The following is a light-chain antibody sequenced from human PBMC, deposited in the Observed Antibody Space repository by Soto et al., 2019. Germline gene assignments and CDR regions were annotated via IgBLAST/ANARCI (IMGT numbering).Light chain of an antibody. J-gene: IGKJ1*01. CDR3: QQHYSYSRA. Sequence: EIQMTQSPSNLSASVGDRVTLTCRTSQSIGGRLAWYQQKPGQAPKLLIYDASTLGSGVPSRFSGSGSWTDFTLTITSLHPDDFATYYCQQHYSYSRAFGQGTKVDIK. CDR2: DAS. CDR1: QSIGGR. V-gene: IGKV1-5*01.